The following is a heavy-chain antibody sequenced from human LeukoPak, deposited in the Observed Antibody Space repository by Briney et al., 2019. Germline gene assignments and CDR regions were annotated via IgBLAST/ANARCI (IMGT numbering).Heavy chain of an antibody. J-gene: IGHJ6*02. V-gene: IGHV3-48*01. Sequence: GGSLRLSCAASGFTFSSYSMNWVRQAPGKGLEWVSYISSSSGTIYYADSVKGRFTISRDNAKNSLYLQMNSLRAEDTAVYYCARDSGYGATSYYYHGMDVWGQGTTVTVSS. CDR2: ISSSSGTI. CDR3: ARDSGYGATSYYYHGMDV. D-gene: IGHD5-12*01. CDR1: GFTFSSYS.